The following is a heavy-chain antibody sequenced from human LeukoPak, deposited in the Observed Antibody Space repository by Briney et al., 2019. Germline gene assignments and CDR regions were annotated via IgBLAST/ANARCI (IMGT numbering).Heavy chain of an antibody. J-gene: IGHJ6*02. CDR3: ARNNGMDV. CDR2: VNRDGSET. V-gene: IGHV3-7*03. Sequence: GGSLRLSCAASGFALSSHWMTWVRQVPGRGPEWVANVNRDGSETYYLDSVKGRFTISKDNAKDSLYLQMNSLRAEDTALYHCARNNGMDVWGQGTTVIVSS. CDR1: GFALSSHW.